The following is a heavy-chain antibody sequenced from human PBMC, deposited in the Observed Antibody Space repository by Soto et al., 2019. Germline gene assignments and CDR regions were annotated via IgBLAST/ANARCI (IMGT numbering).Heavy chain of an antibody. V-gene: IGHV3-30-3*01. Sequence: AGGSLRLSCAASGFTFSSYTIHWVRQAPGKGLEWVAVISHDGSHKYYAEFVKGRFTISRDNSKNTVYLQTNSLRAEDTAVYYCARAPAPDYGGVGDYWGQGTLVTVSS. D-gene: IGHD4-17*01. CDR3: ARAPAPDYGGVGDY. CDR2: ISHDGSHK. J-gene: IGHJ4*02. CDR1: GFTFSSYT.